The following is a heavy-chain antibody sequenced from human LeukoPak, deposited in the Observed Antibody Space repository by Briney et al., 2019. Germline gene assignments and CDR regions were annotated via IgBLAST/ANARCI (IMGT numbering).Heavy chain of an antibody. Sequence: GGSLRLSCAASGSTFGNYAMCWVRQAPGKGLEWVSSISSSSSYIYYADSVKGRFTISRDNAKNSLYLQMNSLRAEDTAVYYCARASISGRLDYWGQGTLVTVSS. D-gene: IGHD2-21*01. J-gene: IGHJ4*02. CDR1: GSTFGNYA. CDR3: ARASISGRLDY. CDR2: ISSSSSYI. V-gene: IGHV3-21*01.